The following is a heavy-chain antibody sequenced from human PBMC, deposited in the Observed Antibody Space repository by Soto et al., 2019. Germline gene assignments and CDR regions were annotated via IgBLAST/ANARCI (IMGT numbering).Heavy chain of an antibody. J-gene: IGHJ4*02. V-gene: IGHV3-30*18. CDR3: AKGPTGGLHY. D-gene: IGHD2-8*02. Sequence: AGGSLRLSCAASGFTFSSYGMHWVRQAPGKGLEWVAVISYDGSNKYYADSVKGRFTISRDNSKNTLYLQMNSLRAEDTAVYYCAKGPTGGLHYWGQGTLVTVSS. CDR2: ISYDGSNK. CDR1: GFTFSSYG.